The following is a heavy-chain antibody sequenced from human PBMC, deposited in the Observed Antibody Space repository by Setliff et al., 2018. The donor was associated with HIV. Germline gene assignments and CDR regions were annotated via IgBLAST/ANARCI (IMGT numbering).Heavy chain of an antibody. J-gene: IGHJ6*02. CDR2: MYPSGSS. D-gene: IGHD2-2*01. CDR3: ARVGYCSSTNCYWGRPSYGMGV. CDR1: SYSVTSGYY. Sequence: PSETLSLTCTVSSYSVTSGYYWAWIRQPPGKGLEWIGNMYPSGSSYFNPTLQSRVTMSADTSKEQFFLKLSSATAADTAVYYCARVGYCSSTNCYWGRPSYGMGVWGQGTTVTVSS. V-gene: IGHV4-38-2*02.